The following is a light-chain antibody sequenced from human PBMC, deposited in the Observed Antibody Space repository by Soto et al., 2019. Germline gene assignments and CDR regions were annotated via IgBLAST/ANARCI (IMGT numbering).Light chain of an antibody. J-gene: IGKJ4*01. CDR1: RSVSSSY. CDR2: DAS. V-gene: IGKV3D-20*02. CDR3: QQRSNWPLT. Sequence: EIVFTRTPGTPSLSPGVTATLSCRASRSVSSSYLAWYQQKPGQAPRLLIYDASNRATGIPARFSGSGSGTDFTLTISSLEPEDFAVYYCQQRSNWPLTFGGGTKVDIK.